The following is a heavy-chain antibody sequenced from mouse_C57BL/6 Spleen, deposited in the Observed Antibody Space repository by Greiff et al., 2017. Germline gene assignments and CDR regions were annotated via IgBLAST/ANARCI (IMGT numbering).Heavy chain of an antibody. CDR3: ARGGATVEDYYAMDD. J-gene: IGHJ4*01. Sequence: VHVKQSGPELVKPGASVKISCKASGYSFTGYYMNWVKQSPEKSLEWIGEINPSTGGTTYNQKFKAKATLTVDKSSSTAYMQLKSLASEDSAVYYCARGGATVEDYYAMDDWGQGTSVTVSS. CDR1: GYSFTGYY. CDR2: INPSTGGT. V-gene: IGHV1-42*01. D-gene: IGHD1-1*01.